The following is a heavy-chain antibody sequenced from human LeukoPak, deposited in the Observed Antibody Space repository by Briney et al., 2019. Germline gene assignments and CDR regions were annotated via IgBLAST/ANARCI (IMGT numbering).Heavy chain of an antibody. J-gene: IGHJ5*02. D-gene: IGHD6-19*01. CDR2: INSDGSST. CDR1: GFTFSSYW. Sequence: PGGSLRLSCAAPGFTFSSYWMHWVRQAPGKGLVWVSRINSDGSSTSYADSVKGRFTISRDNAKNTLYLQMNSLRAEDTAVYYCARTTGYSSGFNWFDPWGQGTLVTVSS. V-gene: IGHV3-74*01. CDR3: ARTTGYSSGFNWFDP.